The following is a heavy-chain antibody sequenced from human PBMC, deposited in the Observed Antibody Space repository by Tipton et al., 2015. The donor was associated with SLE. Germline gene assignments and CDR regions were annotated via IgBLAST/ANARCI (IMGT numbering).Heavy chain of an antibody. D-gene: IGHD6-13*01. CDR1: GFTFSSYW. V-gene: IGHV3-7*01. CDR3: ARGPAAGNNWFDP. Sequence: GSLRLSCAASGFTFSSYWMSWVRQAPGKGLEWVANIKQDGSEKYYVDSVKGRFTISRDNAKNSLYLQMNSLRAEDTAVYYCARGPAAGNNWFDPWGQGTLVTVSS. CDR2: IKQDGSEK. J-gene: IGHJ5*02.